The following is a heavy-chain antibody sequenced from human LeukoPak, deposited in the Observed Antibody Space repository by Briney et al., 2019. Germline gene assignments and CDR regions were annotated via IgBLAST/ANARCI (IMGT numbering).Heavy chain of an antibody. CDR1: GYTFTDFF. CDR2: INPNCGGT. Sequence: ASVKVSCKASGYTFTDFFIHWVRQAPGQGLEWMGWINPNCGGTNCAQNFQGRVTMTRDTSISTAYMELSRLTSDDTPVYFCAGMDYYNSFYYPNYCLDVWGRGATVSVSS. J-gene: IGHJ6*02. D-gene: IGHD3-22*01. CDR3: AGMDYYNSFYYPNYCLDV. V-gene: IGHV1-2*02.